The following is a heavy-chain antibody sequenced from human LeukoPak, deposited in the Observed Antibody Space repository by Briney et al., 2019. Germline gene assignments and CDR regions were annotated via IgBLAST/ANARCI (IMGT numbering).Heavy chain of an antibody. CDR1: GRTFSSYA. V-gene: IGHV1-69*01. Sequence: VIVSCNASGRTFSSYAISWVRQAPGQGLEWMGGIIPIFGTANYAQKFQGRVTITADESTSTAYMELSSLRSEDTAVYYCATKHQSSNYDILTGEFDYWGQGTLVTVSS. J-gene: IGHJ4*02. D-gene: IGHD3-9*01. CDR2: IIPIFGTA. CDR3: ATKHQSSNYDILTGEFDY.